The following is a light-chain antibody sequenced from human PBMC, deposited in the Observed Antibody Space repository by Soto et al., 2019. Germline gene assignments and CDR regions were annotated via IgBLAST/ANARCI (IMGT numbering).Light chain of an antibody. J-gene: IGKJ2*01. Sequence: EIVLTQSPATLSLSPGERATLSCRASQSVTNSYLAWYQQKPGQAARLLIYAASSRATGIPDRFSGSGSGTDFTLTISRLEPEDFAVYYCQQYVTPPPYTFGQGTKLEIK. CDR1: QSVTNSY. V-gene: IGKV3-20*01. CDR3: QQYVTPPPYT. CDR2: AAS.